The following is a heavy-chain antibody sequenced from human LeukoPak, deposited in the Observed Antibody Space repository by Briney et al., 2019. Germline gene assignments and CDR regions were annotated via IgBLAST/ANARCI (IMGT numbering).Heavy chain of an antibody. J-gene: IGHJ4*02. D-gene: IGHD4-17*01. Sequence: GASVKVSCKASGYTFTSYYLHWVRQAPGQGLEWMEIFNPSDGRATYTQKFQGRVTMTRDTSTSTVYMDLSSLRSDDTAVYYCARQAVTTGWYFDYWGQGTLVAVSS. CDR1: GYTFTSYY. V-gene: IGHV1-46*01. CDR2: FNPSDGRA. CDR3: ARQAVTTGWYFDY.